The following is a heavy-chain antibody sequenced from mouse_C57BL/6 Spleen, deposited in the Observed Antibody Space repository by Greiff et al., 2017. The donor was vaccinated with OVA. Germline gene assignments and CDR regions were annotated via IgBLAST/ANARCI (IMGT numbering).Heavy chain of an antibody. D-gene: IGHD2-1*01. Sequence: QVQLQQSGAELAKPGASVKLSCKASGYTFTSYWMHWVQQRPGQGLEWIGYINPSSGYTKYNQKFKDKATLTADKSHSTAYMQLSSLTYEDSAVYYCARSRGKGYFDVWGTGTTVTVSS. J-gene: IGHJ1*03. CDR2: INPSSGYT. V-gene: IGHV1-7*01. CDR3: ARSRGKGYFDV. CDR1: GYTFTSYW.